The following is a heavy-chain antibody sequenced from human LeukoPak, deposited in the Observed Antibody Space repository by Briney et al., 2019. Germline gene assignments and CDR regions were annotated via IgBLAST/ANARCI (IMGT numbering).Heavy chain of an antibody. CDR2: IFYSGST. CDR1: GGSISSYY. Sequence: SETLSLTCTVSGGSISSYYWSWIRQPPGKGLEWIGYIFYSGSTNYNPSLKSRVTITVDTSKNQFSLKLSSVTAADTAVYYCARAGGYFDWLNYYYYYMDVWGKGTTVTISS. CDR3: ARAGGYFDWLNYYYYYMDV. V-gene: IGHV4-59*01. D-gene: IGHD3-9*01. J-gene: IGHJ6*03.